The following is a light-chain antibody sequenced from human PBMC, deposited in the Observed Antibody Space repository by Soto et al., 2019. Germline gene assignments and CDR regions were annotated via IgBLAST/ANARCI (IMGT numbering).Light chain of an antibody. CDR2: AAS. CDR3: QQSYSTPIT. J-gene: IGKJ5*01. CDR1: QSISSY. V-gene: IGKV1-39*01. Sequence: DIQMTQSPSSLSASVGDRVTITCRASQSISSYLNWYQQKQGKXXKXXIYAASSLQSGVPSRFSGSGSGTDLTITISSLQPEDFETYDCQQSYSTPITFGQGTRLEIK.